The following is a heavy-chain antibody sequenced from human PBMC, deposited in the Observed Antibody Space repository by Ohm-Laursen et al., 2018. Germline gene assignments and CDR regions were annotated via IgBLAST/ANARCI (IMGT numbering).Heavy chain of an antibody. CDR1: GDSISSSY. J-gene: IGHJ4*02. V-gene: IGHV4-59*12. Sequence: SDTLSLTCTVSGDSISSSYWSWIRQPPGKGLEWIGYIYYSGSTNYNPSLKSRVTISVDTSKNQFSLKLSSVTAADTAVYYCARAHLPRFGELGDYWGQGTLVTVSS. D-gene: IGHD3-10*01. CDR3: ARAHLPRFGELGDY. CDR2: IYYSGST.